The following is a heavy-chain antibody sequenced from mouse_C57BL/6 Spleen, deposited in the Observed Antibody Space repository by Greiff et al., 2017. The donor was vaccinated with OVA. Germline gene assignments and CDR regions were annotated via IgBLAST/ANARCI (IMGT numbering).Heavy chain of an antibody. CDR3: TRSGNTVIAGAMDD. V-gene: IGHV1-15*01. Sequence: VQLQQPGAELVRPGASVTLSCKASGYTFTDYEMHWVKQTPVHGLEWIGAIDPETGGTAYNQKFKGKAILTADKSSSTAYMELRSLTSEDSAVYDCTRSGNTVIAGAMDDWGKGTSVTVSS. D-gene: IGHD1-1*01. J-gene: IGHJ4*01. CDR2: IDPETGGT. CDR1: GYTFTDYE.